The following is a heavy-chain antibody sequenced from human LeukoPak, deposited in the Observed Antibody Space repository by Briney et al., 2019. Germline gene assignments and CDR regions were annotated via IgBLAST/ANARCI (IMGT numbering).Heavy chain of an antibody. D-gene: IGHD3-22*01. CDR1: GYSFTSYW. J-gene: IGHJ4*02. Sequence: GESLKISRKGSGYSFTSYWIGWVRQMPGKGLEWMGIIYPGDSDSRYSPSFQGQVTISADKSISTAYLQWSSLKASDTAMYYCARLQGGYYYDSSGYSYWGQGTLVAVSS. CDR3: ARLQGGYYYDSSGYSY. V-gene: IGHV5-51*01. CDR2: IYPGDSDS.